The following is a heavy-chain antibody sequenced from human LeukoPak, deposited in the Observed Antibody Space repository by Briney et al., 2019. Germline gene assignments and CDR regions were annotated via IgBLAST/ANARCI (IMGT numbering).Heavy chain of an antibody. CDR2: IFYLGNT. CDR3: ARKYPDHWFDP. D-gene: IGHD6-6*01. J-gene: IGHJ5*02. CDR1: GGSISSGNYY. Sequence: PQTLSLTCTVSGGSISSGNYYWIWIRQPPGKGLEWIGYIFYLGNTYYNPSLRSRVSISVNTFKNQFYLKLTAVTAADTAVYYCARKYPDHWFDPWGQGTLVTVSS. V-gene: IGHV4-30-4*01.